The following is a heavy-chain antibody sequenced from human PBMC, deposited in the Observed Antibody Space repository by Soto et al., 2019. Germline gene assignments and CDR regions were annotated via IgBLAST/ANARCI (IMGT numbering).Heavy chain of an antibody. D-gene: IGHD3-22*01. CDR2: IYYSVST. J-gene: IGHJ5*02. CDR1: VGSISSGGYY. Sequence: PSQTLSLTCTVSVGSISSGGYYWSWIRQHPGKGLEWIGYIYYSVSTYYNPSLKSRVTISVDTSKNQFSLKLSSVTAADPPVYDCARAMKHGWFDPWGQGSVVTVSS. CDR3: ARAMKHGWFDP. V-gene: IGHV4-31*03.